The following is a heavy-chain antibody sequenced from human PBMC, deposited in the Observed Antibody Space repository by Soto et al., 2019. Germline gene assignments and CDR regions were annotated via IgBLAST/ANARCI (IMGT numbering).Heavy chain of an antibody. V-gene: IGHV4-4*02. J-gene: IGHJ4*02. CDR1: GACISSSNW. Sequence: PXGILSLTSEVSGACISSSNWWSWVLQPPGKGLEWIGQIFHSGTTNYNPSLKSRVTISLDKSKNQFSLQLSSVTAADTAVYYCASLGTTITSFDYWGQGTLVTVSS. CDR3: ASLGTTITSFDY. CDR2: IFHSGTT. D-gene: IGHD4-4*01.